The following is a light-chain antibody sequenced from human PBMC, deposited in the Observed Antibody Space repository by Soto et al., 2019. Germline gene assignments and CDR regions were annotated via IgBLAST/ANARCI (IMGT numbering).Light chain of an antibody. CDR3: QQYGSLSWT. CDR2: GAS. Sequence: EIVLTQSPGTLSLSPGERATLSCRASQSVSNNYLAWYQQKPGQAPRLLIYGASRRATRIPDSFSGSGYGTDFTLTIRRLEPEDFAVYYCQQYGSLSWTFGQGTKVDIK. CDR1: QSVSNNY. J-gene: IGKJ1*01. V-gene: IGKV3-20*01.